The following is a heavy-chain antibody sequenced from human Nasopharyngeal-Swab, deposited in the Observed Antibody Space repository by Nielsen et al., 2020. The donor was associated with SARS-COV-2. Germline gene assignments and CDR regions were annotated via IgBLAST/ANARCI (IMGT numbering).Heavy chain of an antibody. CDR2: INNDGSST. CDR3: AISLPQNSCMNV. J-gene: IGHJ6*02. Sequence: GGSLRLSCAASGFTFSNYWMHWVRQAPGKGLVWVSRINNDGSSTTDADSVKGRFTISRDNAKNTVYLQMNSLRADDTAGYYCAISLPQNSCMNVWGQGTTVTVSS. V-gene: IGHV3-74*03. CDR1: GFTFSNYW. D-gene: IGHD1-7*01.